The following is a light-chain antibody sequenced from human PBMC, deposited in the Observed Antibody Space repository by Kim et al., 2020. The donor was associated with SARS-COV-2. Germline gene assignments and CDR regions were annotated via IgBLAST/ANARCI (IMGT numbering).Light chain of an antibody. V-gene: IGKV3-15*01. CDR1: QSVSSN. J-gene: IGKJ2*01. CDR2: GAS. CDR3: QQYNDWPYT. Sequence: SVSPGERAPLSCRASQSVSSNLAWYQQKPGQAPRVLMFGASTRATGIPARFSGSGSGTEFTLTISSLQSEDFAVYYCQQYNDWPYTFGQGTKLEI.